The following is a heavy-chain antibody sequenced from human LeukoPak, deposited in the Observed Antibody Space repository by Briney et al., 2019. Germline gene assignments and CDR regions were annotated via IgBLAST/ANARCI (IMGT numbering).Heavy chain of an antibody. CDR1: GFTVRSNY. CDR2: VYSGGTT. J-gene: IGHJ3*02. D-gene: IGHD6-6*01. CDR3: ARGPSIAARYDAFDI. Sequence: GGSLRLSCVASGFTVRSNYMSWVRQAPGRGLEWVSVVYSGGTTYYADSVKGRFTISRDNAKNSLYLQVISLRAEDTAVYYCARGPSIAARYDAFDIWGQGTMVTVSS. V-gene: IGHV3-53*01.